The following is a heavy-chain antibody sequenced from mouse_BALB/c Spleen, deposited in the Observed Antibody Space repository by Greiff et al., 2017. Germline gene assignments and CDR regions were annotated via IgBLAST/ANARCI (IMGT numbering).Heavy chain of an antibody. J-gene: IGHJ4*01. CDR1: GFTFSSYA. Sequence: EVNVVESGGGLVKPGGSLKLSCAASGFTFSSYAMSWVRQTPEKRLEWVATISSGGSYTYYPDSVKGRFTISRDNAKNTLYLQMSSLRSEDTAMYYCARREPGAMDYWGQGTSVTVSS. CDR2: ISSGGSYT. V-gene: IGHV5-9-3*01. CDR3: ARREPGAMDY.